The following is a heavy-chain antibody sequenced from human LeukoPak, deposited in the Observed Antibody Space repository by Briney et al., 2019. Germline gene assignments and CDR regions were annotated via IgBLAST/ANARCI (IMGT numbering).Heavy chain of an antibody. J-gene: IGHJ5*02. CDR3: ARSGPDCGGGTCYRWFDP. D-gene: IGHD2-15*01. CDR1: GYTFTGYY. Sequence: GASVKVSCKASGYTFTGYYIYWVRQAPGQGLEWMGGINPNSGDTKDAQNFQGRVTMTRDTSISTAYMELSGLRSDDTAVYYCARSGPDCGGGTCYRWFDPWGQGTLVTVSS. V-gene: IGHV1-2*02. CDR2: INPNSGDT.